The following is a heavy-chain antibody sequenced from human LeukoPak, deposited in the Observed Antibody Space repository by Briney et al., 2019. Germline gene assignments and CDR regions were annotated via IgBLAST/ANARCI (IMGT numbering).Heavy chain of an antibody. CDR1: GFTFSSYG. D-gene: IGHD4-17*01. V-gene: IGHV3-33*06. Sequence: GRSLRLSCAASGFTFSSYGMHWVRQAPGKGLEWVAVIWYDGSNKYYADSVKGRFTISRDNSKNTLYLQMNSLRAEDTAVYYCAKSYGDDDAFDIWGQGTMVTVSS. CDR2: IWYDGSNK. CDR3: AKSYGDDDAFDI. J-gene: IGHJ3*02.